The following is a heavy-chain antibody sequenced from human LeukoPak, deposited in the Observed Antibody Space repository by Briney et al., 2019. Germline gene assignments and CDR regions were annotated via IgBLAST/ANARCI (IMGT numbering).Heavy chain of an antibody. CDR3: ARRGSGRHFDF. J-gene: IGHJ4*02. CDR2: ISGGSSTI. CDR1: GFTLRDYY. D-gene: IGHD2-15*01. V-gene: IGHV3-11*01. Sequence: GGSLRLSCAASGFTLRDYYMSWLRHAPGKGLEWVSYISGGSSTIYYAHSLKGRFTVSREKAKNSLYLLMNSLRAEDTAVYYCARRGSGRHFDFWGQGTLVTVSS.